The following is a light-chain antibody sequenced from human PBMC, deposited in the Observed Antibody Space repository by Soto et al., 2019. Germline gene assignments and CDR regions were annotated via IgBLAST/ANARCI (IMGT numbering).Light chain of an antibody. CDR1: ESVTDY. J-gene: IGKJ1*01. CDR2: DVS. CDR3: QQRSDWPRT. V-gene: IGKV3-11*01. Sequence: EIVLTQSPATLSLSPGERGTLSCRASESVTDYLAWYQQKPGQAPRLLVYDVSYRAAGIPTRFSGGGSGTDFTLTISNVEPEDFAVYYCQQRSDWPRTFGQGTKVDIK.